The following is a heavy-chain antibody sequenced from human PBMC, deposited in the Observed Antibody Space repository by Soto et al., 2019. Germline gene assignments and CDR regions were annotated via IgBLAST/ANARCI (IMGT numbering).Heavy chain of an antibody. CDR1: GYTFTTYS. Sequence: GASVKVSCKASGYTFTTYSMHWVRQAPGQRLEWMGWINIGNGNINYSQKFQGRVAITRDTSATTAYMELSSLKSEDTAVYYCARAGPRDSNCWQTFDYWGQGTLVTV. CDR3: ARAGPRDSNCWQTFDY. V-gene: IGHV1-3*04. D-gene: IGHD6-19*01. CDR2: INIGNGNI. J-gene: IGHJ4*02.